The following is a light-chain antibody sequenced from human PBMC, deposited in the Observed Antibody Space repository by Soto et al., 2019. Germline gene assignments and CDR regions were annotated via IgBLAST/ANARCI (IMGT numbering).Light chain of an antibody. J-gene: IGKJ5*01. Sequence: ILLTQSPSSLSASVGDRVTITCRASQGIDSSFAWYQQKPGKAPKLLIYAASNLQSGVPSRFSGSGSGTHFTLTISSLQPEDFATYYWQQLHGYPITFGQGTRLEI. CDR1: QGIDSS. CDR2: AAS. CDR3: QQLHGYPIT. V-gene: IGKV1-9*01.